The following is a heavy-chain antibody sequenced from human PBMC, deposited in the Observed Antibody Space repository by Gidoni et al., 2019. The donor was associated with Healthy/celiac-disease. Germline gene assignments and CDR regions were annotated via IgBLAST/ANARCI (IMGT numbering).Heavy chain of an antibody. Sequence: QVQLVQSGAEVKKPGASVKVSCKASGYPFTSYGISWVRQAPGQGLEWMGWISAYNGNTNDAQKLQGRVTMTTDTSTSTAYMELRSLRSDDTAVYYCARDRPGLGYSYGYDDNWFDPWGQGTLVTVSS. CDR1: GYPFTSYG. CDR3: ARDRPGLGYSYGYDDNWFDP. J-gene: IGHJ5*02. V-gene: IGHV1-18*01. D-gene: IGHD5-18*01. CDR2: ISAYNGNT.